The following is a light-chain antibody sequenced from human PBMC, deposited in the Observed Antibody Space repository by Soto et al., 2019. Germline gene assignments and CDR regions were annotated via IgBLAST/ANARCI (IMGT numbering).Light chain of an antibody. CDR1: QSVLYSSNNKNY. CDR2: WAS. CDR3: QQYYSTFWT. Sequence: DIVMTQSPDSLAVSLGERATINCKSSQSVLYSSNNKNYLAWYQQKPGQPPKLLIYWASTRESGVPDRFSGSGSGTDFTLTISSLQAEDVAVYYCQQYYSTFWTLGQGTKVDIK. V-gene: IGKV4-1*01. J-gene: IGKJ1*01.